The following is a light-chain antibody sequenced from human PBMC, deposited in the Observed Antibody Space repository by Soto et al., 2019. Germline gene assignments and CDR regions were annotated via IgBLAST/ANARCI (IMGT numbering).Light chain of an antibody. V-gene: IGKV3-11*01. J-gene: IGKJ5*01. CDR1: QSVRTY. CDR3: QQRTNWPSST. CDR2: DGS. Sequence: EVVLTQSPATLSLSPGERATLSCRASQSVRTYLAWYQQKPGQVPRLLIHDGSSRATGIPDRFSGSGSGTDFTLTISSLEPEDFAVYYCQQRTNWPSSTFGQGTRLEI.